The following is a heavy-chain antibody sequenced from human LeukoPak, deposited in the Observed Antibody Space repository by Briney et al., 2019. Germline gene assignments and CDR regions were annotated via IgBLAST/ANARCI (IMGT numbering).Heavy chain of an antibody. Sequence: GGSLRLSCAASGFTFSNYAMSWVRQAPGKGLEWVSAISGSGGSTNYADSVKGRFTISRDNSKNTLYLQMNSLRAKDTAVYYCANEGRGGNYYVPFDYWGQGTLVTVSS. CDR2: ISGSGGST. D-gene: IGHD1-26*01. CDR1: GFTFSNYA. J-gene: IGHJ4*02. CDR3: ANEGRGGNYYVPFDY. V-gene: IGHV3-23*01.